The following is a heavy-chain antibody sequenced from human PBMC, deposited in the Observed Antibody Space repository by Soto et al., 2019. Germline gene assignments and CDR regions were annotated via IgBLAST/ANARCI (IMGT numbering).Heavy chain of an antibody. J-gene: IGHJ3*02. CDR2: VYYSGGT. V-gene: IGHV4-59*11. Sequence: QVQLQESGPGLVKPSETLSLACTVAGGSLTDHYWNWFRQSPGKGLHWIGYVYYSGGTNYNPSLKSRVTMSVDPSKNQFSLNLRSVTAADTAVYYCARGNDWMSSTFHIWGQGTMVSVSS. CDR3: ARGNDWMSSTFHI. D-gene: IGHD2-21*01. CDR1: GGSLTDHY.